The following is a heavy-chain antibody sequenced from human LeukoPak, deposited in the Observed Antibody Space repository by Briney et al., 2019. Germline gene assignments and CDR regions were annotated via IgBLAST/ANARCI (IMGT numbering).Heavy chain of an antibody. Sequence: GASVKVSCKASGYTFTSYGISWVRQAPGQGLEWMGWISAYNGNTNYARKLQGRVTMTTDTSTSTAYMELRSLRSDDTAVYYCARVLVWFGELSRPYFQHWGQGTLVTVSS. V-gene: IGHV1-18*01. CDR2: ISAYNGNT. CDR3: ARVLVWFGELSRPYFQH. D-gene: IGHD3-10*01. J-gene: IGHJ1*01. CDR1: GYTFTSYG.